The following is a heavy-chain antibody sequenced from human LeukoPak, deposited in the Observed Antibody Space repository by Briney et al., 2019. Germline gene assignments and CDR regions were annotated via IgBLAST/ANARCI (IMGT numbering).Heavy chain of an antibody. J-gene: IGHJ4*03. CDR3: ARGELAVICYFDY. D-gene: IGHD3-10*01. CDR2: ISSSSSYI. Sequence: GGSLRLSCAASGFTFSSYSMSWVRQAPGRGLEWVSSISSSSSYIYYTDSVKGRFTISRDNAQQSLYLQMNSPRAEDTAVYYCARGELAVICYFDYWGQGTLGTVSS. CDR1: GFTFSSYS. V-gene: IGHV3-21*01.